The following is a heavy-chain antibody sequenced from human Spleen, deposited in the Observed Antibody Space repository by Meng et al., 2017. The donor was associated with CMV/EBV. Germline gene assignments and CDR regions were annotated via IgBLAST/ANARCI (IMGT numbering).Heavy chain of an antibody. V-gene: IGHV3-43*01. CDR1: GFTFDDYT. Sequence: GESLKISCATSGFTFDDYTLHWVRQVPGKGLEWVSLITWDGGRTDYADSVRGRFTVSRDNAKNALYLQMNSLRFEDTAFYYCVKGLSAVAANAGDYWGQGTLVTVSS. D-gene: IGHD6-19*01. J-gene: IGHJ4*02. CDR3: VKGLSAVAANAGDY. CDR2: ITWDGGRT.